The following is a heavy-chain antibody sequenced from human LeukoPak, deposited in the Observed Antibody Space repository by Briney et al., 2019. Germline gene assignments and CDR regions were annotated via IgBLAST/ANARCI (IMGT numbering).Heavy chain of an antibody. CDR1: GSSFSNCS. J-gene: IGHJ3*02. CDR3: AGDYEGNLAFDI. V-gene: IGHV3-21*01. D-gene: IGHD4-23*01. CDR2: ISSSSTYI. Sequence: MPGGSLRLSCAASGSSFSNCSMNWVRQAPGKGLEWVSSISSSSTYIYYADSLEGRFTISRDNVRNSLYLQMNSLRAEDTAVYYCAGDYEGNLAFDIWGQGTMVTVSS.